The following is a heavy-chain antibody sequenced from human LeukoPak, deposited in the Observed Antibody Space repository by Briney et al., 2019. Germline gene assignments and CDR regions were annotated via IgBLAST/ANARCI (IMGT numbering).Heavy chain of an antibody. D-gene: IGHD4-17*01. V-gene: IGHV3-23*01. CDR1: GFTFSIYA. J-gene: IGHJ4*02. CDR3: AKGRGTTVTAAANY. CDR2: MSGIGGIT. Sequence: GGSLRLSCAASGFTFSIYAMSWVRDAPRGGGECGSTMSGIGGITDYAESVKGRLTISRENSKNTLFPQFNSLRADDTAVYYWAKGRGTTVTAAANYWGEGT.